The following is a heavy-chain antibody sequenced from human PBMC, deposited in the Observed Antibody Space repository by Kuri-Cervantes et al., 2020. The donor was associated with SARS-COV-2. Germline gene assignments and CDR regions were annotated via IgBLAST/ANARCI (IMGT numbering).Heavy chain of an antibody. J-gene: IGHJ4*02. V-gene: IGHV4-61*02. D-gene: IGHD3-22*01. CDR3: ARREFYYDGSGYYHVVGDC. CDR2: LYSSGSS. Sequence: SETLSLTCTVTGGSTTGGSYSWSWIRQPAGKGLEWIGRLYSSGSSNYNPSLKRRLTISVDTSKKQLSLKLTSVTAADTAVYYCARREFYYDGSGYYHVVGDCWGRGTLVTVSS. CDR1: GGSTTGGSYS.